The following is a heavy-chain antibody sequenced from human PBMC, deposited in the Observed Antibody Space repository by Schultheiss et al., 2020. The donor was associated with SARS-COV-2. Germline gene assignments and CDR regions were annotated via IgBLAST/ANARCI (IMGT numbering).Heavy chain of an antibody. D-gene: IGHD6-6*01. J-gene: IGHJ4*02. CDR3: ANSVAARISGY. CDR2: IWYDGSNK. Sequence: GGSLRLSCAASGFTFSSYGMHWVRQAPGKGLEWVAVIWYDGSNKYYADSVKGRFTISRDNSKNTLYLQMNSLRAEDTAVYYCANSVAARISGYWGQGTLVTVSS. CDR1: GFTFSSYG. V-gene: IGHV3-33*06.